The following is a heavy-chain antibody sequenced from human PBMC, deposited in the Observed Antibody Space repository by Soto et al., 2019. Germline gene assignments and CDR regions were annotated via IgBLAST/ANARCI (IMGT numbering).Heavy chain of an antibody. D-gene: IGHD2-2*01. Sequence: PSETLSLTCTVSGGSISSGGYYWSWIRKHPGKGLEWIGYIYYSGSTYYNPSLKSRVTISVDTSKNQFSLKLSSVTAADTAVYYRARAQTSLGYCSSTSCQREYHYYYGMDVWGYGNTVT. CDR1: GGSISSGGYY. J-gene: IGHJ6*02. V-gene: IGHV4-31*03. CDR3: ARAQTSLGYCSSTSCQREYHYYYGMDV. CDR2: IYYSGST.